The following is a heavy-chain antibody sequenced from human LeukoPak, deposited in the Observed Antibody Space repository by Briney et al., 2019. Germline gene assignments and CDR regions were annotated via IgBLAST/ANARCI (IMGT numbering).Heavy chain of an antibody. V-gene: IGHV4-59*01. CDR3: ARVGDYSNYIFDY. D-gene: IGHD4-11*01. CDR2: IYYSGST. J-gene: IGHJ4*02. CDR1: GGSISSYY. Sequence: SETLSLTCTVSGGSISSYYWSWIRQPPGKGLEWIGYIYYSGSTNYNPSLKSRVTISVDTSKNQFSLKLSSVTAADTAVYYCARVGDYSNYIFDYWGQGTLVTVSS.